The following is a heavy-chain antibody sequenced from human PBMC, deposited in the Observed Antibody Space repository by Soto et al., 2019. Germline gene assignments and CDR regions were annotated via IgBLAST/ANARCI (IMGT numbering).Heavy chain of an antibody. CDR2: IIPIFGTA. V-gene: IGHV1-69*01. Sequence: QVQLVQSGAEVKKPGSSVKVSCKASGGTFSSYAISWVRQAPGQGLEWMGGIIPIFGTANYAQKFQGRVTITADESTSTAYMELSSLRSEDTAVYYCARGPYTQIYYYDSSGYYYYFDYWGQGTLVTVSS. CDR3: ARGPYTQIYYYDSSGYYYYFDY. CDR1: GGTFSSYA. J-gene: IGHJ4*02. D-gene: IGHD3-22*01.